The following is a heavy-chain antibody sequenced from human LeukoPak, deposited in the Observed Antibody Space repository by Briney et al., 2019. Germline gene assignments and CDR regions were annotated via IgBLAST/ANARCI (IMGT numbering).Heavy chain of an antibody. CDR1: GYTFTDYY. CDR3: ARGGNSAYSIGY. Sequence: ASVKVSCKASGYTFTDYYMHWVRQAPGQGLAWMGRINPNSGGTSYAQKFQGGVTMTRDTSISTAYMELSRLRSDYTAVYYCARGGNSAYSIGYWGQGTLVTVSS. V-gene: IGHV1-2*06. CDR2: INPNSGGT. D-gene: IGHD3-22*01. J-gene: IGHJ4*02.